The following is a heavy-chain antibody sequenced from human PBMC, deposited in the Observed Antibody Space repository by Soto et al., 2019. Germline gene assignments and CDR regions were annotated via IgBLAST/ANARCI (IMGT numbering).Heavy chain of an antibody. V-gene: IGHV3-11*06. CDR3: ARGFSRGSSWYPFYYYGMDV. CDR2: ISSSSSYT. CDR1: GFTFSDYY. D-gene: IGHD6-13*01. J-gene: IGHJ6*02. Sequence: GGSLRLSCAASGFTFSDYYMSWIRQAPGKGLEWVSYISSSSSYTNYADSVKGRFTISRDNAKNSLYLQMNSLRAEDTAVYYCARGFSRGSSWYPFYYYGMDVWGQGTTVTVSS.